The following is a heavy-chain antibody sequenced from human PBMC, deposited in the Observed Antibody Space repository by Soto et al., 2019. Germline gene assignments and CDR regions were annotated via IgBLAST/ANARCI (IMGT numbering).Heavy chain of an antibody. CDR3: ASPTREWLPPARDYYYGMDV. J-gene: IGHJ6*02. CDR2: IIPICGTA. V-gene: IGHV1-69*06. D-gene: IGHD3-3*01. Sequence: QVQLVQSGAEVKKPGSSVKVSCKASGGTFSSYAISWVRQAPGQGLEWMGGIIPICGTANYAQKFQGRVTITADKSTSTAYMELSSLGYEDTAVYYCASPTREWLPPARDYYYGMDVWGQGTTVTVS. CDR1: GGTFSSYA.